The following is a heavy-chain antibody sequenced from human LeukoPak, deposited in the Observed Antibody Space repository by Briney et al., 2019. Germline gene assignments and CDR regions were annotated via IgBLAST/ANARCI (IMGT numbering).Heavy chain of an antibody. CDR3: ARDTNGYSSSWPDAFDI. V-gene: IGHV3-66*01. CDR1: GFTVSSNY. Sequence: PGGSLRLSCAASGFTVSSNYMSWVRQAPGKGLEWVSVIYSGGSTYYADSVKGRFTISRDNSKNTLYLQMNSLRAEDTAVYYCARDTNGYSSSWPDAFDIWGQGTMVTVSS. D-gene: IGHD6-13*01. CDR2: IYSGGST. J-gene: IGHJ3*02.